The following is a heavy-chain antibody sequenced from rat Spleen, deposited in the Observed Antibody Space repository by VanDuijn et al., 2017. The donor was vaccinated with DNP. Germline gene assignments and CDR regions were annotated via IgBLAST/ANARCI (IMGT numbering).Heavy chain of an antibody. Sequence: EVQLVESGGGLVQPGRSMKLSCAASGFTFSDYGMAWVLQAPTKGLEWVASISPSGGNTYYRDSVKGRFTISRDNAKSTLYLQMNSLRSEDMATYYCATGVHGGYEDWFAYWGQGTLVTVSS. CDR3: ATGVHGGYEDWFAY. J-gene: IGHJ3*01. V-gene: IGHV5-25*01. CDR1: GFTFSDYG. CDR2: ISPSGGNT. D-gene: IGHD1-11*01.